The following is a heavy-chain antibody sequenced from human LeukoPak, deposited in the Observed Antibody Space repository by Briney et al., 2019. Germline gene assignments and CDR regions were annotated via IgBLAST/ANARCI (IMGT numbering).Heavy chain of an antibody. CDR1: GFTFSSYE. J-gene: IGHJ4*02. V-gene: IGHV3-48*03. D-gene: IGHD3-9*01. Sequence: GGSLRLSCAASGFTFSSYEMNWVRQAPGKGLEWVSYISSSGSTIYYADSVKGRFTISRDNAKNSLYLQMNSLRAEDSAVYYCSINQRTAYDILTGYYRADYFDYWGQGTLVTVSS. CDR3: SINQRTAYDILTGYYRADYFDY. CDR2: ISSSGSTI.